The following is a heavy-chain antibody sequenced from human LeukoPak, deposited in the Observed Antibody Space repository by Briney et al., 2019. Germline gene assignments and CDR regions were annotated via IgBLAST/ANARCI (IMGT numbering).Heavy chain of an antibody. CDR2: INWDGGAT. CDR3: ARDLSSTWYSPAY. J-gene: IGHJ4*02. CDR1: GISSDDNG. V-gene: IGHV3-20*04. Sequence: GGSLRLSCEASGISSDDNGMSWVRQAPGTGLEWVSGINWDGGATSYADSVKGRFTISRDNANNFLYLQMNSLRAEDTAFYYCARDLSSTWYSPAYWGQGTLVTVSS. D-gene: IGHD2-2*01.